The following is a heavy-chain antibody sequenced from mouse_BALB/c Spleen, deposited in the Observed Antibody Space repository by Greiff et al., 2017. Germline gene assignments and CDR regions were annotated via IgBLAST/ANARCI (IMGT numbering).Heavy chain of an antibody. D-gene: IGHD3-1*01. CDR1: GYTFTDYA. CDR2: ISTYYGDA. CDR3: ARGGSGYYAMDY. Sequence: QVQLKQSGAELVRPGVSVKISCKGSGYTFTDYAMHWVKQSHAKSLEWIGVISTYYGDASYNQKFKGKATMTVDKSSSTAYMELARLTSEDSAIYYCARGGSGYYAMDYWGQGTSVTVSS. J-gene: IGHJ4*01. V-gene: IGHV1S137*01.